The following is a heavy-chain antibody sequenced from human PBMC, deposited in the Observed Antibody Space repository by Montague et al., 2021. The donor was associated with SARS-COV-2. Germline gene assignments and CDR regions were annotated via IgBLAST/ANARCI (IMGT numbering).Heavy chain of an antibody. D-gene: IGHD1/OR15-1a*01. V-gene: IGHV3-33*08. CDR1: GFTLSRNA. J-gene: IGHJ2*01. CDR2: IWYDGSNQ. CDR3: ARARDWDRWDFDL. Sequence: SLRLSCAASGFTLSRNAMHWVRQAPGKGLEWGAAIWYDGSNQYYVDSVKGRFTISRDNFKNTLYLEMASLRPEDTAVYYCARARDWDRWDFDLWGRGTLVTVSS.